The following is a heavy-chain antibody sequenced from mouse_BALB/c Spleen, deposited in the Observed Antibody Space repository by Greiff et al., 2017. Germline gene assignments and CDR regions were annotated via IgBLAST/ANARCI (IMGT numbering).Heavy chain of an antibody. Sequence: DVMLVESGGGLVKPGGSLKLSCAASGFTFSSYTMSWVRQTPEKRLEWVATISSGGSYTYYPDSVKGRFTISRDNAKNTLYLQMSSLKSEDTAMYYCTRDRDYGSSSFAYWGQGTLVTVSA. CDR1: GFTFSSYT. J-gene: IGHJ3*01. V-gene: IGHV5-6-4*01. D-gene: IGHD1-1*01. CDR2: ISSGGSYT. CDR3: TRDRDYGSSSFAY.